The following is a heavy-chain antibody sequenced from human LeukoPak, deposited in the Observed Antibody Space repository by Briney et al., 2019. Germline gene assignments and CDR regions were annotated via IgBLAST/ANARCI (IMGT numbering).Heavy chain of an antibody. CDR3: ARASVLLSADY. J-gene: IGHJ4*02. CDR2: IYYSGNS. D-gene: IGHD3-16*01. CDR1: GGSIRSNYY. Sequence: SETLSLTCTVSGGSIRSNYYWGWIRQPPGKGLEWIGSIYYSGNSYYNPSLKSRVTMSIDTSKNQFSLKVNSVTAADTAVYYCARASVLLSADYWGQGTLVTVSS. V-gene: IGHV4-39*07.